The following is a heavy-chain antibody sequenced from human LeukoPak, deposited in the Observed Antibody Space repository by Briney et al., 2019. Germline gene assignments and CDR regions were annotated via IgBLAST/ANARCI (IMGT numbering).Heavy chain of an antibody. V-gene: IGHV3-11*04. CDR1: GGSFSGYY. Sequence: LSLTCAVYGGSFSGYYMSWIRQAPGKGLEWVSYISSSGSTIYYADSVKGRFTISRDNAKNSLYLQMNSLRAEDTAVYYCARGVDIVATIDWFDPWGQGTLVTVSS. CDR3: ARGVDIVATIDWFDP. J-gene: IGHJ5*02. CDR2: ISSSGSTI. D-gene: IGHD5-12*01.